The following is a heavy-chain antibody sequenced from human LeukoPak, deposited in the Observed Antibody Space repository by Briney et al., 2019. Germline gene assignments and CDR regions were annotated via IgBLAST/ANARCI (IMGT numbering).Heavy chain of an antibody. J-gene: IGHJ4*02. CDR1: GGSISSYY. Sequence: SEALSLTRTVSGGSISSYYWSWIRQPPGKGLEWIGYIYYSGSTNYNPSLKSRVTISVDTSKNHFSLYLSSVTAADTAFYYCARHSPGTTYDYWGQGTLVTVSS. V-gene: IGHV4-59*08. CDR2: IYYSGST. CDR3: ARHSPGTTYDY. D-gene: IGHD1-7*01.